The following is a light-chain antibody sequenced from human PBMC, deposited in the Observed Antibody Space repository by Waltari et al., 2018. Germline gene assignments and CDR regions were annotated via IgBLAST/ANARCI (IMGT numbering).Light chain of an antibody. J-gene: IGKJ1*01. CDR1: QGVSRS. V-gene: IGKV3-20*01. CDR2: GAA. Sequence: ERATLAGRASQGVSRSLAWYQQKPGQAPKLLIYGAATRATGIPDRFTGSGSGTDFSLTISSLEPEDFAIYFCQHYVRLPATFGQGTKVEIK. CDR3: QHYVRLPAT.